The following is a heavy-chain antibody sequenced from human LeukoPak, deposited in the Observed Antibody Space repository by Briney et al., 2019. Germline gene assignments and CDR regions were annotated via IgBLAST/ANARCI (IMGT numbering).Heavy chain of an antibody. CDR1: GFTFSSYS. Sequence: PGGSLRLSCAASGFTFSSYSINWVRQAPGKGLEWVSSISSSSSYIYYADSVKGRFTISRDNAKNSLYLQMNSLRAEDTAVYYCAVPLGYCSSTSCSYFDYWGQGTLVTVPS. CDR3: AVPLGYCSSTSCSYFDY. D-gene: IGHD2-2*01. J-gene: IGHJ4*02. CDR2: ISSSSSYI. V-gene: IGHV3-21*01.